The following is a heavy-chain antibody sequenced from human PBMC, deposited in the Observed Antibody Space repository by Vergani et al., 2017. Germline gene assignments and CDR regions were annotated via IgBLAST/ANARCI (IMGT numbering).Heavy chain of an antibody. CDR1: GYSFTSYG. CDR2: ISAYNGNT. D-gene: IGHD5-18*01. CDR3: ARLGYSYGYWGWFYP. V-gene: IGHV1-18*01. Sequence: QVQLVQSGAEVKKPGASVKVSCKASGYSFTSYGISWVRQAPGQGLEWMGWISAYNGNTNSAQKLQGRVTMTTDTSTSTAYMELRSLRSDDTAVYYCARLGYSYGYWGWFYPWGQGSLVTVSS. J-gene: IGHJ5*02.